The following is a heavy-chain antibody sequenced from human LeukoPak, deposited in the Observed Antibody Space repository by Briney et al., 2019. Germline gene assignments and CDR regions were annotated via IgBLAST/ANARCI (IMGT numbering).Heavy chain of an antibody. CDR2: TIPMSGSA. V-gene: IGHV1-69*05. CDR3: VRRQALRGRHKTFDP. CDR1: GGTFSNYA. Sequence: GASVKVSCKASGGTFSNYAISWVRQAPGQGLEWLGGTIPMSGSAKYAQKFQGRVTITTDESATIVYMQLISLRSEDTAVYYCVRRQALRGRHKTFDPWGQGTLVTVTS. D-gene: IGHD6-25*01. J-gene: IGHJ5*02.